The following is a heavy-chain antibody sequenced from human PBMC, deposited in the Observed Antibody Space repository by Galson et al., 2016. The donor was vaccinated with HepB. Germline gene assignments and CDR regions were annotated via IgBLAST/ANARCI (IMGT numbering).Heavy chain of an antibody. V-gene: IGHV4-59*01. J-gene: IGHJ4*01. Sequence: SETLSLTCTVSGVSLSSYYWSWIRQPPGKGLEWIGYIYYSGGSTNYNPSLKSRVTMSVDTLKKQFYLKLSSVTAADTAVYFCARVRTPVAENSYFFDSWGHGTLLTVSS. CDR1: GVSLSSYY. CDR2: IYYSGGST. CDR3: ARVRTPVAENSYFFDS. D-gene: IGHD6-19*01.